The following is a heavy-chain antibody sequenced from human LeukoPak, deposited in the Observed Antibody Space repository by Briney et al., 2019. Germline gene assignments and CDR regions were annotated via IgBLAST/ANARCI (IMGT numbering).Heavy chain of an antibody. V-gene: IGHV4-34*01. CDR2: VNHSGST. D-gene: IGHD3-22*01. CDR1: SGSFSAYY. CDR3: ARGVTYYYDNNNYVPHYFDS. Sequence: SETLSLTCAVYSGSFSAYYWTWIRQPPGKGLEWIGEVNHSGSTNYNPSLKSRVTISVDTSKNQFSLELSSVTAADTAVYYCARGVTYYYDNNNYVPHYFDSWGRGTLVTVSS. J-gene: IGHJ4*02.